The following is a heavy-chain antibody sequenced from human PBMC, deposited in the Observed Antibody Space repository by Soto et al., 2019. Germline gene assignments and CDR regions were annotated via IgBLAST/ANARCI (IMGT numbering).Heavy chain of an antibody. CDR2: INHSGST. CDR3: ARGRIVVVPAAIGGYYYYGMDV. CDR1: GGSFSGYY. Sequence: QVQLQQWGAGLLKPSETLSLTCAVYGGSFSGYYWSWIRQPPGKGLEWIGEINHSGSTNYNPSLKSLVTISVDTSKNQFSLKLSSVTAADTAVYYCARGRIVVVPAAIGGYYYYGMDVWGQGTTVTVSS. J-gene: IGHJ6*02. V-gene: IGHV4-34*01. D-gene: IGHD2-2*02.